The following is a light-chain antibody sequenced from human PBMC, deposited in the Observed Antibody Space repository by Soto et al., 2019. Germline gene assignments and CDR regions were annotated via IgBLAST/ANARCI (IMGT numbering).Light chain of an antibody. CDR2: VDSHGSH. Sequence: QPVLTQSPSASASLGASVKLTCTLTSGHSSYVIAWHQQQPEKGPRYLMKVDSHGSHSKGAGIPDRFSGSSSGAERYLTISSLQSEDEADYYCQTWGTGIVVFGGGTKLTVL. J-gene: IGLJ2*01. V-gene: IGLV4-69*01. CDR1: SGHSSYV. CDR3: QTWGTGIVV.